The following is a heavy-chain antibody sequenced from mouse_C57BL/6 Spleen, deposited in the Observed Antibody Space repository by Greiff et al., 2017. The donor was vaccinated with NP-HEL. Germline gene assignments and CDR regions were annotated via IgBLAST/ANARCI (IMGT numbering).Heavy chain of an antibody. V-gene: IGHV1-22*01. CDR1: GYTFTDYN. CDR2: INPNNGGT. J-gene: IGHJ3*01. CDR3: ASGRDYDYDVFAY. D-gene: IGHD2-4*01. Sequence: VKPGASVKMSCKASGYTFTDYNMHWVKQSHGKSLEWIGYINPNNGGTSYNQKFKGKATLTVNKSSSTAYMELRSLTSEDSAVYYCASGRDYDYDVFAYWGQGTLVTVSA.